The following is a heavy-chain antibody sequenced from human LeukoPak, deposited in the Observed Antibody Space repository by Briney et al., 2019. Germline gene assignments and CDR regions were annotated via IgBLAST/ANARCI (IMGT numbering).Heavy chain of an antibody. CDR1: GGSISSSS. J-gene: IGHJ4*02. Sequence: ETLSLTCTVSGGSISSSSFYWGWIRQAPGKGLEWVSYISSSSSIIYYADSVKGRFTISRDNAKNSLYLQMNSLRDEDTAVYYCARGAVVTPFYFDYWGQGTLVTVSS. V-gene: IGHV3-48*02. CDR3: ARGAVVTPFYFDY. D-gene: IGHD4-23*01. CDR2: ISSSSSII.